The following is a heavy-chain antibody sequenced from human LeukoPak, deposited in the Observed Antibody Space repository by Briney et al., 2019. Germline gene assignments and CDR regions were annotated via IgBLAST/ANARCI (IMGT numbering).Heavy chain of an antibody. V-gene: IGHV4-59*01. CDR3: ARYCSGGSCYGWFDP. CDR2: IYYSGST. D-gene: IGHD2-15*01. CDR1: GGSISSYY. Sequence: SGTLSLTCTVSGGSISSYYWSWIRQPPGKGLEGIGYIYYSGSTNYNPSLKSRVTISVDTSKNQFSLKLSSVTAADTAVYYCARYCSGGSCYGWFDPWGQGTLVTVSS. J-gene: IGHJ5*02.